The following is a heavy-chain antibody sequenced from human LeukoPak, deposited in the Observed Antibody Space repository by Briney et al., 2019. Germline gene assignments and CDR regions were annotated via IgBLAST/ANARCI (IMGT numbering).Heavy chain of an antibody. V-gene: IGHV4-38-2*02. CDR2: IYHSGST. Sequence: SETLSLTCTVSGYSISSGYYWGWIRQPPGKGLEWIGSIYHSGSTYYNPSLKSRVTISVDTSKNQFSLKLSSVTAADTAVYYCAREGEWELKGAFYWGQGTLVTVSS. J-gene: IGHJ4*02. CDR1: GYSISSGYY. D-gene: IGHD1-26*01. CDR3: AREGEWELKGAFY.